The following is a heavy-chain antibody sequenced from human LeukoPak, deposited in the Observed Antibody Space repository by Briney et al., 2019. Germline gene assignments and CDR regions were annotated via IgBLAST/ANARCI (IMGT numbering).Heavy chain of an antibody. D-gene: IGHD6-13*01. CDR1: GYTFTSYD. CDR2: MNPNSGNT. V-gene: IGHV1-8*01. CDR3: ARGISSSWYEGFDY. Sequence: ASVKVSCKASGYTFTSYDINWVRQATGQGLEWMGWMNPNSGNTGYAQKFQGGVTMTRNTSISTAYMELSSLRSEDTAVYYCARGISSSWYEGFDYWGQGTLVTVSS. J-gene: IGHJ4*02.